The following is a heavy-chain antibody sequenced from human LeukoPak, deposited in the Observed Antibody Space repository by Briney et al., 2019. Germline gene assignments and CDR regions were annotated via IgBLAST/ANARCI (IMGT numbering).Heavy chain of an antibody. Sequence: PGGSLRLSCAASGFTFRSYAMSWVRQAPGQGLEWVSSLDESGSATYYADSVKGRFTISRDNSENTLYLQMDSLRAEDTAIYYCAKKGSLVSPGNYFDYWGQGTLVTVSS. CDR2: LDESGSAT. J-gene: IGHJ4*02. V-gene: IGHV3-23*05. D-gene: IGHD2-2*01. CDR1: GFTFRSYA. CDR3: AKKGSLVSPGNYFDY.